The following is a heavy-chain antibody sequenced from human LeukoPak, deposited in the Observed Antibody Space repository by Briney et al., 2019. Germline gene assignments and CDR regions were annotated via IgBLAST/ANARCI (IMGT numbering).Heavy chain of an antibody. J-gene: IGHJ4*02. Sequence: ASEKDSCKASGYTFTSYGISWVRQAPGQGLEWMGWISAYNGNTNYAQKLQGRVTMTTDTSTSTAYMELRSLRSDDTAVYYCARVLGYSSGWYNDYWGQGTLVTVSS. CDR1: GYTFTSYG. D-gene: IGHD6-19*01. V-gene: IGHV1-18*01. CDR2: ISAYNGNT. CDR3: ARVLGYSSGWYNDY.